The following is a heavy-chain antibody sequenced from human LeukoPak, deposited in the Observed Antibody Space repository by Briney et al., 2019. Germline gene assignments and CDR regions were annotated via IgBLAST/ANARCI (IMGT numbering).Heavy chain of an antibody. J-gene: IGHJ3*02. CDR2: IYYSGTT. CDR1: GGSISSYY. D-gene: IGHD3-3*01. CDR3: ARLPLRITIFGVVGDAFDI. V-gene: IGHV4-59*08. Sequence: PETLSLTGTVSGGSISSYYWSCIRQPPGKDLEWIGYIYYSGTTNYNPSIKCRVTISVDTSKNQFSLKLSSVTAADTAVYYCARLPLRITIFGVVGDAFDIWGQGTMVTVSS.